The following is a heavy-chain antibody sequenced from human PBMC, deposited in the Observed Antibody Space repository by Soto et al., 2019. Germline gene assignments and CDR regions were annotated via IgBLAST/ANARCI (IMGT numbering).Heavy chain of an antibody. CDR3: AKGLSIAAIYY. V-gene: IGHV3-9*01. Sequence: EVQLVESGGGLVQPGRSLRLSCTASGFTFDDYALHWVRQAPGKGLEWVSGITWNSDRVDYADSVKGRFTISRDNARNSLYLQMNSRRAEDTAIEFGAKGLSIAAIYYWGQGTLVTVPS. J-gene: IGHJ4*02. CDR1: GFTFDDYA. CDR2: ITWNSDRV. D-gene: IGHD6-13*01.